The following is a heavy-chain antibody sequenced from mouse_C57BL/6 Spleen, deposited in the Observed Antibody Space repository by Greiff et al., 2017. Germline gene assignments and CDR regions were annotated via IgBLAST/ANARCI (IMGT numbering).Heavy chain of an antibody. Sequence: VQLQHSGPELVKPGASVKISCKASGYSFTGYYMNWVKQSPEKSLEWIGEINPSTGGTTYNQKFKAKATLTVDKSSSTAYMQLKSLTSEDSAVYYCARFDYDGNYFVYWGQGTTLTVSS. CDR1: GYSFTGYY. CDR2: INPSTGGT. V-gene: IGHV1-42*01. J-gene: IGHJ2*01. CDR3: ARFDYDGNYFVY. D-gene: IGHD2-4*01.